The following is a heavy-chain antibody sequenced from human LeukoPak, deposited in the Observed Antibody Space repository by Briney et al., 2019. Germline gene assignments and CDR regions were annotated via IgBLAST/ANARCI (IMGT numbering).Heavy chain of an antibody. D-gene: IGHD5-24*01. CDR2: IHHSGST. Sequence: PSETLSLTCAVYGGSFSGYYWSWIRQPPGKGLDWIGEIHHSGSTNYNPSLKSRVTISVDTSKNQFSLKLSSVTAADTAVYYCARGGVEMATPFGDYWGQGTLVTVSS. J-gene: IGHJ4*02. CDR1: GGSFSGYY. V-gene: IGHV4-34*01. CDR3: ARGGVEMATPFGDY.